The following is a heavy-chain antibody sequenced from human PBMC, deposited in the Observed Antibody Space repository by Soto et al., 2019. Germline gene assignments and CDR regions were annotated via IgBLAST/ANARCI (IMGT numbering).Heavy chain of an antibody. CDR2: TTYDGSKE. J-gene: IGHJ4*02. CDR3: ARWSESKSLDH. V-gene: IGHV3-30*03. D-gene: IGHD3-3*01. Sequence: QVQVVESGGGVVQPGRSLRLSCGVSGFVFSDYGMHWVRQAPGKGLEWVAGTTYDGSKEFYADSVKGRFTISKDNSKNTLYVQMNSLRAEDTAVYYGARWSESKSLDHWGQGTLVTVSS. CDR1: GFVFSDYG.